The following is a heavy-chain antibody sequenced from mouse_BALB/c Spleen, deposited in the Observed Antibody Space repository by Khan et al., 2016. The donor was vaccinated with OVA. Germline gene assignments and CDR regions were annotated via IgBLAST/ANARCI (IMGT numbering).Heavy chain of an antibody. CDR1: GYIFTSYW. D-gene: IGHD3-2*02. CDR3: AREEALYYFDY. V-gene: IGHV1-76*01. CDR2: IYHGTDNT. Sequence: VQLQQSGAELVRPGASVKLSCKTSGYIFTSYWIHWVKQRSGQGLEWIARIYHGTDNTYFTETLKDKATLNAEKSSSTAYMRVSSLKSEYSAVYFCAREEALYYFDYRGQGTTLTVSS. J-gene: IGHJ2*01.